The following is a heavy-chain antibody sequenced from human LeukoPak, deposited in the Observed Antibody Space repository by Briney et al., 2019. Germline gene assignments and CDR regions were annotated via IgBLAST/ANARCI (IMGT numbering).Heavy chain of an antibody. CDR3: ARGGYCSGGGCYYNYYYYMDV. V-gene: IGHV3-74*01. D-gene: IGHD2-15*01. CDR2: IDTDGRSI. J-gene: IGHJ6*03. CDR1: GFTFSGSW. Sequence: LSGGSLRLSCAASGFTFSGSWMHWVRQAPGKGLVWVSRIDTDGRSISYADSVKGRFTISRDNAKNTLYLEMKSLRAEDTAVYYCARGGYCSGGGCYYNYYYYMDVWGKGTTVTISS.